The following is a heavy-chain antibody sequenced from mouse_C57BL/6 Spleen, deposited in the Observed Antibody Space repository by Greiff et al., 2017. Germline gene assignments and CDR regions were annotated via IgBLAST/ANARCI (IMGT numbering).Heavy chain of an antibody. J-gene: IGHJ4*01. V-gene: IGHV7-3*01. CDR3: ASPHDYVSSYDYAMDY. CDR2: IRNKANGYTT. CDR1: GFTFTDYY. D-gene: IGHD1-1*01. Sequence: EVKLQESGGGLVQPGGSLSLSCAASGFTFTDYYMSWVRQPPGKALEWLGFIRNKANGYTTEYSASVKGRFTISRDNSQSILYLQMNALRAEDSATYYWASPHDYVSSYDYAMDYWGQGTSVTVSS.